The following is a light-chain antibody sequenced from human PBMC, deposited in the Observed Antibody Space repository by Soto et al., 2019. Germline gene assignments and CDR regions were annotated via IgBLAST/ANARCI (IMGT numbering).Light chain of an antibody. CDR2: LCS. J-gene: IGKJ4*01. Sequence: DLVMTQSPLSLPVTPGEPASISCRSSQSLLHSNGYNYLDWYLQKAGQSPQLLIYLCSNRASGVPDRFSGSGSGTDFTLKISRVEAEDVGVYYCMQALQTPLTFGGGTKVEIK. CDR1: QSLLHSNGYNY. CDR3: MQALQTPLT. V-gene: IGKV2-28*01.